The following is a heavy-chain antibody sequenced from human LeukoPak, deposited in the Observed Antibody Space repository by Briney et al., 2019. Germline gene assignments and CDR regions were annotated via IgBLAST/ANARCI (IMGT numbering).Heavy chain of an antibody. Sequence: SETLSLTCTVSGGSISSSSYYWGWIRQPPGKGLEWIGSIYYSGSTYYNPSLKSRVTISVDTSKNQFSLKLSSVTAADTAVYYCARPTRSRGYCSSTSCYTGGAFDIWGQGTMVTVSS. J-gene: IGHJ3*02. V-gene: IGHV4-39*01. D-gene: IGHD2-2*02. CDR3: ARPTRSRGYCSSTSCYTGGAFDI. CDR2: IYYSGST. CDR1: GGSISSSSYY.